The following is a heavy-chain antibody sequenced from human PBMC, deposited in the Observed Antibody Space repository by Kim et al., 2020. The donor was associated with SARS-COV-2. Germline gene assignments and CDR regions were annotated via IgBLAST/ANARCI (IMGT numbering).Heavy chain of an antibody. CDR3: ASSYCSNGVCSKY. D-gene: IGHD2-8*01. J-gene: IGHJ4*02. Sequence: GGSLRLSCAASGFTFSNYWMHWVRQAPGKGLLWVSRINSDGGSTNYADSVKGRFTISRDNAKNTLYLQMNSLRAEDTAVYYCASSYCSNGVCSKYWGQGTLVTVSS. CDR1: GFTFSNYW. V-gene: IGHV3-74*01. CDR2: INSDGGST.